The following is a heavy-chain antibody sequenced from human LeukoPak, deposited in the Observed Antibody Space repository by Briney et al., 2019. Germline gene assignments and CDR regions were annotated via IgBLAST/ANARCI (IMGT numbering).Heavy chain of an antibody. D-gene: IGHD3-22*01. Sequence: SETLSLTCTVSGGSISSYYWSWIRQPPGKGLEWIGYIYYSGSTNYNPSLKSRVTISVDTSKNQFSLKLSSVTAADTAVYYCARHAVYDSSGYYFGVRYYFDYWGQGTLVTVSS. CDR2: IYYSGST. CDR3: ARHAVYDSSGYYFGVRYYFDY. V-gene: IGHV4-59*08. CDR1: GGSISSYY. J-gene: IGHJ4*02.